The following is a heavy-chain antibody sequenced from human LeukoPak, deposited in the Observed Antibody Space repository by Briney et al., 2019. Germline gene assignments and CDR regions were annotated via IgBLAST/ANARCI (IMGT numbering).Heavy chain of an antibody. CDR3: ARELGGHGFFDY. CDR1: GFAVGSSH. D-gene: IGHD2-15*01. Sequence: GGSLRLSCAASGFAVGSSHMNWVRQAPGKGLEWVAVIFSSGSNFYADFVKGRFTISRDESKNTLFLQTNSLRAEDTAVYYCARELGGHGFFDYWGHGALITVSS. J-gene: IGHJ4*01. CDR2: IFSSGSN. V-gene: IGHV3-53*01.